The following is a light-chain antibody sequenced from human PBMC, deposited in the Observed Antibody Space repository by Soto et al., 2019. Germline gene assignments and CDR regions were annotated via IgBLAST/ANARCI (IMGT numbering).Light chain of an antibody. J-gene: IGKJ2*01. CDR2: GAS. CDR3: QQYGLSPLMFT. V-gene: IGKV3-20*01. Sequence: EIVLTQSPGTLSLSPGERATLSCRASQSVTSNYLAWYQQKPGQAPRLLIYGASTRAAGVADRFSGSWSGTDFTLTISRLEPEDFAVYYCQQYGLSPLMFTFGQGTKLGVK. CDR1: QSVTSNY.